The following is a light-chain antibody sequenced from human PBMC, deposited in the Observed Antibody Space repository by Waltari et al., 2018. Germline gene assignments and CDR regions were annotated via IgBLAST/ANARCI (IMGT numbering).Light chain of an antibody. CDR3: QQYYSRRT. J-gene: IGKJ1*01. Sequence: DIVMTQSPDSLAVSLGERVTLNCKTSQSLLYTSTDKNYLAWYQQKPGQPPKLLFYWASTRHAGVPDRFSGSGSATEFTLTLSSLQAEDVAVYYCQQYYSRRTFGQGTRVEIK. CDR1: QSLLYTSTDKNY. V-gene: IGKV4-1*01. CDR2: WAS.